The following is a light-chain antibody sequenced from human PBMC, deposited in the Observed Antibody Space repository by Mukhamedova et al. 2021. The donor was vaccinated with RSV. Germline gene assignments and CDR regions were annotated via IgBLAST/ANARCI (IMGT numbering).Light chain of an antibody. Sequence: GERATLSCRASQSVSSSYLAWYQQKPGQAPRLLIYGASSRATGIPDRFSGSRSGTDFTLTISRLEPEDFAVYYCQQYGSSPRTFG. CDR2: GAS. CDR3: QQYGSSPRT. CDR1: QSVSSSY. V-gene: IGKV3-20*01. J-gene: IGKJ1*01.